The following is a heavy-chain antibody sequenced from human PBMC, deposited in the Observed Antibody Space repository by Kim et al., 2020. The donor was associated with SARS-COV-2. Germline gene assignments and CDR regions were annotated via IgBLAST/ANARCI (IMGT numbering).Heavy chain of an antibody. CDR1: GFTFSNAW. CDR2: IKSKTDGGTT. CDR3: ITRFFEVVISNVDY. V-gene: IGHV3-15*01. Sequence: GGSLRLSCAASGFTFSNAWMNWVRQAPGKGLEWVGRIKSKTDGGTTDYAAPVKGRFTISRDDSKNTLYLQMNSLKTEDTAVYYCITRFFEVVISNVDYWGQGALVIVSS. D-gene: IGHD3-3*01. J-gene: IGHJ4*02.